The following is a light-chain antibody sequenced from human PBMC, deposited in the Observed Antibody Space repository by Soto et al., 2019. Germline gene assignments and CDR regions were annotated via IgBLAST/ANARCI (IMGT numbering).Light chain of an antibody. CDR2: GAS. V-gene: IGKV3-15*01. CDR3: QQSNNWPPWT. J-gene: IGKJ1*01. Sequence: EIVMTQSPATPSVSPGERATLSCRASQSVSSNLAWYQQKPGQAPRLLIYGASTRATGIPARFSGSGSGTEFTLTISSLQSEDFAVYYCQQSNNWPPWTFGQGTKVEIK. CDR1: QSVSSN.